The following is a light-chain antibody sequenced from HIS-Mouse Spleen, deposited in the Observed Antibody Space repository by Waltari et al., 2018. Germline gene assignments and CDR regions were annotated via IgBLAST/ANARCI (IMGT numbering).Light chain of an antibody. CDR3: CSYAGSSPFV. CDR1: SSDVGSYNL. V-gene: IGLV2-23*01. CDR2: EGS. J-gene: IGLJ1*01. Sequence: QSALTQPASVSGSPGQSITISCTGTSSDVGSYNLVSWYQQHPGKAPKLMIYEGSKRPSGVSNRCSGSKSGNTASLTISGLQAEDEADYYFCSYAGSSPFVFGTGTKVTVL.